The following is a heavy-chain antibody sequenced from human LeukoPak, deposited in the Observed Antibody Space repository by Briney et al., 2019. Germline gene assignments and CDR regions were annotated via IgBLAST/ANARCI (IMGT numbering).Heavy chain of an antibody. J-gene: IGHJ4*02. CDR1: GFTVSSNY. CDR3: AEGIAVASPFGY. Sequence: GGSLRLSCADSGFTVSSNYMSWVRQAPGKGLEWISVIYSGGSTYYADSVKGRFTISRDNLKNTLYLQMNSLRAEDTAVYYCAEGIAVASPFGYWGQGTLVTGSS. D-gene: IGHD6-19*01. CDR2: IYSGGST. V-gene: IGHV3-53*01.